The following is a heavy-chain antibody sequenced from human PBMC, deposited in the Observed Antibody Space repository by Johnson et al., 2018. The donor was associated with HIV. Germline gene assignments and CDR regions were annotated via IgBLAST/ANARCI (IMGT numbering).Heavy chain of an antibody. CDR2: ISYDGSNK. J-gene: IGHJ3*02. CDR1: GFTFSSYA. D-gene: IGHD1-26*01. V-gene: IGHV3-30-3*01. CDR3: VIVGATLDS. Sequence: VLLLESGGGVVQPGRSLRLSCAASGFTFSSYAMHWVRQAPGKGLEWVAVISYDGSNKYYADSVKGRFTISRDNSKNTLYLQMNSLRAEDTAVYYCVIVGATLDSWGQGTMVTVSS.